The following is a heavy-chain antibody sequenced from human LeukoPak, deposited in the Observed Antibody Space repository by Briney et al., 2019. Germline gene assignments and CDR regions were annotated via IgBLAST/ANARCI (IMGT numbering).Heavy chain of an antibody. Sequence: SGGSLRLSCVASGFTFSIYTMSWVRQAPGKGLEWVSGISGSGDNTYYADSVKGRFTISRDNSKNTLYVQVNSLGTEDTAAYYCAKGSYYDSSGSFYFDYWGQGTLVTVSS. J-gene: IGHJ4*02. CDR1: GFTFSIYT. V-gene: IGHV3-23*01. CDR2: ISGSGDNT. D-gene: IGHD3-22*01. CDR3: AKGSYYDSSGSFYFDY.